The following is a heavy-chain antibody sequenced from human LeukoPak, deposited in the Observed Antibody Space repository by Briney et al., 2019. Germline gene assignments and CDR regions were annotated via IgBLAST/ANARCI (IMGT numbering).Heavy chain of an antibody. Sequence: ATVKVSCKASGYTFTSYHMHWVRQAPGQGLEWMGIINPSGGSTSYAQKFQGRVTMTRDTSTSTVYMELSSLRSEDTAVYYCARAMVRGVTGPYYYYYGMDVWGQGTTVTVSS. CDR1: GYTFTSYH. CDR2: INPSGGST. J-gene: IGHJ6*02. D-gene: IGHD3-10*01. V-gene: IGHV1-46*01. CDR3: ARAMVRGVTGPYYYYYGMDV.